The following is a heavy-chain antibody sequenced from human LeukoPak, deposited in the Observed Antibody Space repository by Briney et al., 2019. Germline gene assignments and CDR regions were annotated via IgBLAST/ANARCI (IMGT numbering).Heavy chain of an antibody. Sequence: GGSLRLSCAASGFTFSSYAMSWVRQAPGKGLEWVSAISGSGGSTYYADSVKGRFTISRDNSKNTLYLQMNSLRAEDTAVYYCAKSEAVAGTSSRFDPWGQGTLVTVSS. D-gene: IGHD6-19*01. CDR3: AKSEAVAGTSSRFDP. V-gene: IGHV3-23*01. CDR2: ISGSGGST. CDR1: GFTFSSYA. J-gene: IGHJ5*02.